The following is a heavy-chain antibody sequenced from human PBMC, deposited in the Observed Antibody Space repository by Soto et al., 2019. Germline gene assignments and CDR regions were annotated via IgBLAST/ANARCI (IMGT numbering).Heavy chain of an antibody. V-gene: IGHV3-33*01. CDR1: GFTFSSYG. CDR2: IWYDGSNK. CDR3: ARDVAHYDFWSGSKGYYMDV. Sequence: PGGSLRLSCAASGFTFSSYGMHWVRQAPGKGLEWVAVIWYDGSNKYYADSVKGRFTISRDNSKNTLYLQMNSLRAEDTAVYYCARDVAHYDFWSGSKGYYMDVWGKGTTVTVSS. D-gene: IGHD3-3*01. J-gene: IGHJ6*03.